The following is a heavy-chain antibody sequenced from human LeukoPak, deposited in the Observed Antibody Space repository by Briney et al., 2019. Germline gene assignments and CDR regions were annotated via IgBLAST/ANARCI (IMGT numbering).Heavy chain of an antibody. CDR2: IYHSGST. J-gene: IGHJ4*02. CDR1: GYSISSGYY. D-gene: IGHD3-22*01. CDR3: ARRPYYYDSSGYRDY. Sequence: SETLSLTCTVSGYSISSGYYWGWIRQPPGKGLEWIGSIYHSGSTYYNPSLKSRATISVDTSKNQFSLKLSSVTAADTAVYYCARRPYYYDSSGYRDYWGQGTLVTVSS. V-gene: IGHV4-38-2*02.